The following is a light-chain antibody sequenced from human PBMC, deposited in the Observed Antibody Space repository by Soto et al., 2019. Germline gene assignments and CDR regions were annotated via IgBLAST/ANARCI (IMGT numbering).Light chain of an antibody. J-gene: IGKJ3*01. CDR1: QSIRSH. Sequence: DIQMTQSPSSLSASVGDRVSITCRASQSIRSHLNWYQQKAVKAPKVLIYAASSLQGGVPSRFSGSGSGTDFTLTIKSLQPEDFATYYCQQSFSSPFTFGPGTKVDIK. CDR3: QQSFSSPFT. CDR2: AAS. V-gene: IGKV1-39*01.